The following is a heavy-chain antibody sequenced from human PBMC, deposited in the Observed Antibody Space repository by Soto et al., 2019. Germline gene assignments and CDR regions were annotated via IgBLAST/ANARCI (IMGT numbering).Heavy chain of an antibody. CDR1: GFTFSDYY. J-gene: IGHJ4*02. Sequence: QVQLVESRGGLVKPGGSLRLSCAASGFTFSDYYMSWIRQAPGKGLEWVSYISSSSSYTNYADSVKGRFTIARDNAQNSLYLQMNSLRAEDTAVYYCARSITDYYDSSGYYDDYWGQGTLVTVSS. V-gene: IGHV3-11*05. D-gene: IGHD3-22*01. CDR3: ARSITDYYDSSGYYDDY. CDR2: ISSSSSYT.